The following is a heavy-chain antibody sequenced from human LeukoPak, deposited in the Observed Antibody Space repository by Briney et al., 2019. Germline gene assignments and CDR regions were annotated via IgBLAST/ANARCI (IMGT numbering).Heavy chain of an antibody. CDR3: ARENARITIFGVVGDWFDP. D-gene: IGHD3-3*01. CDR2: IYTSGST. V-gene: IGHV4-61*02. Sequence: SQTLSLTCTVSGGSISSGSYYWSWIRQPAGKGLEWIGRIYTSGSTYYNPSLNSRVTISVDTSKNQFSLKLSSVTAADTAVYYCARENARITIFGVVGDWFDPWGQGTLVTVSS. CDR1: GGSISSGSYY. J-gene: IGHJ5*02.